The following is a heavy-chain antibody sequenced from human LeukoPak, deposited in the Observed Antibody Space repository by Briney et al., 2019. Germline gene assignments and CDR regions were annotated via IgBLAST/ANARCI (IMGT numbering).Heavy chain of an antibody. D-gene: IGHD3-22*01. CDR2: ISAYNGNT. CDR1: GYTFTSYG. V-gene: IGHV1-18*01. J-gene: IGHJ5*02. CDR3: AGGVNYYDSSGYYYVRWFDP. Sequence: ASVKVSCKASGYTFTSYGISWVRQAPGQGLEWMGWISAYNGNTNYAQKLQGRVTMTTDTSTSTAYMELRSLRSDDTAVYYCAGGVNYYDSSGYYYVRWFDPWGQGTLVTVSS.